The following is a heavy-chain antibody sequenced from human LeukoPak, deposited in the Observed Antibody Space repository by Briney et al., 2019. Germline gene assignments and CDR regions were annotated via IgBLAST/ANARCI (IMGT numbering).Heavy chain of an antibody. CDR3: ANDILDITNHALSGWFDL. J-gene: IGHJ5*02. CDR1: GGTVSSYA. Sequence: SVKVSCKASGGTVSSYAISWVRQAPGQGLEWMGGIIPIFGTANYAQKFQGRGTITTDESTSTAYMELGSLRSEDPAVYYFANDILDITNHALSGWFDLWGQGPRVPVS. D-gene: IGHD3-3*01. CDR2: IIPIFGTA. V-gene: IGHV1-69*05.